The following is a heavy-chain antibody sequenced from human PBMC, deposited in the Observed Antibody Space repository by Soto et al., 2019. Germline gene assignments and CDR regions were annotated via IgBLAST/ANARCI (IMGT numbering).Heavy chain of an antibody. Sequence: PLRLSCAAAGVTCSDYYMSWISKAPGKGLEWVSYISSSSSYTNYADSVKGRFTISRDNAKNSLYLQMNSLRAEDTAVYYCARERIQLPAAGRSYYFDYWGQGTLVTVSS. CDR3: ARERIQLPAAGRSYYFDY. D-gene: IGHD5-18*01. CDR2: ISSSSSYT. CDR1: GVTCSDYY. V-gene: IGHV3-11*06. J-gene: IGHJ4*02.